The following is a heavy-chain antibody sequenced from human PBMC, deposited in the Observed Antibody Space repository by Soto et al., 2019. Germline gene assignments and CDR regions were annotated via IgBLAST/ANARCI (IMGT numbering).Heavy chain of an antibody. CDR1: GFTFTSYA. V-gene: IGHV3-23*01. CDR2: ISGSGGST. Sequence: GWSLRLSCAASGFTFTSYAMSWVRQAPGKGLEWVSAISGSGGSTYYADSVKGRFTISRDNSKNTVYLQMNSLRADDTAVYYCTKDVLYCGGGSCLVGPSYTFDHWGQGTLVTVSS. J-gene: IGHJ4*02. CDR3: TKDVLYCGGGSCLVGPSYTFDH. D-gene: IGHD2-15*01.